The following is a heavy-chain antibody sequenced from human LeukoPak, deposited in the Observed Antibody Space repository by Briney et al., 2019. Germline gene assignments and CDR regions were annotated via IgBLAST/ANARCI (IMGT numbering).Heavy chain of an antibody. V-gene: IGHV3-48*03. CDR1: GFTFSSYE. Sequence: GGSLRLSCAASGFTFSSYEMNWVRQAPGKGLEWVSYISSSGSTTYYADSVKGRFTISRDNSKNTLYLQMNSLRAEDTAVYYCASQPYSSSWYRTTDYWGQGTLVTVSS. J-gene: IGHJ4*02. D-gene: IGHD6-13*01. CDR3: ASQPYSSSWYRTTDY. CDR2: ISSSGSTT.